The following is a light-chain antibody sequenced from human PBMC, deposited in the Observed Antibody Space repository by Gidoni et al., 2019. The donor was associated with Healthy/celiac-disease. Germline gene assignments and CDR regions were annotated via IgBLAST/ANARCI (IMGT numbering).Light chain of an antibody. CDR3: QQRSNWPLT. CDR2: DAS. J-gene: IGKJ3*01. CDR1: QSVSSY. V-gene: IGKV3-11*01. Sequence: EIVLTQSPATLSLSPGERATLSCRASQSVSSYLAWYQQKPGQAPRLLIYDASNRATGIPARFSGSGSGTDFTLTSSSLEPEDFAVYYCQQRSNWPLTFGPGTKVDIK.